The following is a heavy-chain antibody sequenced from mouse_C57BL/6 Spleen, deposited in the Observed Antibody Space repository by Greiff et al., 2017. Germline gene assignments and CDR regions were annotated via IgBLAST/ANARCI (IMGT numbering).Heavy chain of an antibody. J-gene: IGHJ2*01. CDR3: ARATTVVADFDY. CDR2: IDPSDRET. Sequence: QVQLQQPGAELVRPGSSVKLSCKASGYTFTSYWMHWVKQRPIQGLEWIGNIDPSDRETHYNHKFKDKATLTVDKSSSTAYMQLSSLTSEDSAVYYCARATTVVADFDYWGQGTTLTVSS. D-gene: IGHD1-1*01. V-gene: IGHV1-52*01. CDR1: GYTFTSYW.